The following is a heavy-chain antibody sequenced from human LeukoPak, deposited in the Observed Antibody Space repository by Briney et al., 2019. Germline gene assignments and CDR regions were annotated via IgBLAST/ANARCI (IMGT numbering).Heavy chain of an antibody. V-gene: IGHV4-34*01. CDR3: AGGVETIFGVVTYYMYV. Sequence: SETLSLTCAVYGGSFSSYYWSWIRQPPGKGLEWIGEINHSGSTNYNPSLKSRVTISVDTSKNQFSLKLSSVTAADTAVYYCAGGVETIFGVVTYYMYVWGKGTTVTVSS. CDR2: INHSGST. J-gene: IGHJ6*03. CDR1: GGSFSSYY. D-gene: IGHD3-3*01.